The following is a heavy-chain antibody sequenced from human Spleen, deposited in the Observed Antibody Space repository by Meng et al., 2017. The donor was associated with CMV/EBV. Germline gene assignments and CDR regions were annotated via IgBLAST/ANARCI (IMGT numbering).Heavy chain of an antibody. J-gene: IGHJ4*02. CDR2: IYYSGST. CDR1: GGSISSGDYY. V-gene: IGHV4-30-4*08. D-gene: IGHD3-10*01. Sequence: QGQLQESGPGRVKPSQTLSLTCTVSGGSISSGDYYWSWIRQPPGKGLEWIGYIYYSGSTYYNPSLKSRVTISVDTSKNQFSLKLSSVTAADTAVYYCARALLWFGELNDYWGQGTLVTVSS. CDR3: ARALLWFGELNDY.